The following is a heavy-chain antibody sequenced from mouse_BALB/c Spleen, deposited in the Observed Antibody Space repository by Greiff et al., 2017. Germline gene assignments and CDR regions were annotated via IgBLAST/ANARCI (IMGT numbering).Heavy chain of an antibody. CDR1: GYTFTSYW. J-gene: IGHJ2*01. V-gene: IGHV1S132*01. Sequence: VQLQESGAELVKPGASVKLSCKTSGYTFTSYWIQWVKQRPGQGLGWIGEIFPGTGTTYYNEKFKGKATLTIDTSSSTAYMQLSSLTSEDSAVYFCARWGGNYEVDYWGQGTTLTVSS. CDR2: IFPGTGTT. CDR3: ARWGGNYEVDY. D-gene: IGHD2-1*01.